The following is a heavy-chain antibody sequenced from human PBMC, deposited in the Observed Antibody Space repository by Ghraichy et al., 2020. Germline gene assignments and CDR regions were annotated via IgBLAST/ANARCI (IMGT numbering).Heavy chain of an antibody. D-gene: IGHD3-10*01. CDR2: YNHVGDI. J-gene: IGHJ4*02. V-gene: IGHV4-34*01. CDR3: VTSRWFGIYPDF. Sequence: SETLSLTCAVYGVSFTDHYWTWIRQSPGKGLEWIGEYNHVGDIKYNPSLSGRVTISLDTSKREVSLRVSPVSAADTAVYYCVTSRWFGIYPDFWGQGTLVTVSS. CDR1: GVSFTDHY.